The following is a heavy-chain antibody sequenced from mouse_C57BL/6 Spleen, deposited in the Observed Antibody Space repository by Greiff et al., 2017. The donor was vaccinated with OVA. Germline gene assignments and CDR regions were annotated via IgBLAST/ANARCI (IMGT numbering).Heavy chain of an antibody. V-gene: IGHV14-4*01. Sequence: VQLQQSGAELVRPGASVKLSCTASGFNIKDDYMHWVKQRPEQGLEWIGWIDPENGDTEYASKFQGKATITADTSSNTAYLQLSSLTSEDTAVYYCTTKGGLRRGVGYAMDYWGQGTSVTVSS. J-gene: IGHJ4*01. CDR3: TTKGGLRRGVGYAMDY. D-gene: IGHD2-2*01. CDR2: IDPENGDT. CDR1: GFNIKDDY.